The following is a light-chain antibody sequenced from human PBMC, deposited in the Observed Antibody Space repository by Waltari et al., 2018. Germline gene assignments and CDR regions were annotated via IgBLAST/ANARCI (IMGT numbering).Light chain of an antibody. CDR1: QNIRTTY. V-gene: IGKV3-20*01. CDR3: QQYDISPLT. Sequence: EIVLTQSPGTLSLSPGEGATLSCRTSQNIRTTYLAWYQQKPGQAPTLLIYGTFSRATGIPDRFTGSGSGTDFSLTISSLEPEDFATYYCQQYDISPLTFGGGTKVEIK. CDR2: GTF. J-gene: IGKJ4*01.